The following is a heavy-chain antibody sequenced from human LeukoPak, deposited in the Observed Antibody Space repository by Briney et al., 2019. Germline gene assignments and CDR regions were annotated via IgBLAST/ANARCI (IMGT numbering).Heavy chain of an antibody. V-gene: IGHV3-23*01. CDR1: GFTFSSYA. CDR3: AKAPKGSGYRPSVY. Sequence: GXSLRLSCAASGFTFSSYAMSWVRQAPGKGLEWVSAISGSGGSTYYADSVKGRFTISRDNSKNTLYLQMNSLRAEDTAVYYCAKAPKGSGYRPSVYWGQGTLVTVSS. J-gene: IGHJ4*02. CDR2: ISGSGGST. D-gene: IGHD3-3*01.